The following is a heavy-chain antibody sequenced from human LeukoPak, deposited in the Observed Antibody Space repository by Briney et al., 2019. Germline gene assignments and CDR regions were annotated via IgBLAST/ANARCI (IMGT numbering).Heavy chain of an antibody. CDR2: IHTSRDT. V-gene: IGHV4-4*07. J-gene: IGHJ5*02. Sequence: PSETLSLTCTVSGGSLSNYYWSWIRQPAGKGLEWIGRIHTSRDTNYNPSLRSRVTISVDTSKNQISLNLGSVTAADTAVYYCARVPGPNWFDPWGQGTLVTVSS. CDR3: ARVPGPNWFDP. CDR1: GGSLSNYY.